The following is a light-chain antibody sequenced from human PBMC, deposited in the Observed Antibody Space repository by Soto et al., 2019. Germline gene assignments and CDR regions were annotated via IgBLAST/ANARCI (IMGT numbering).Light chain of an antibody. V-gene: IGKV3-15*01. CDR3: QQYNNWPPWT. CDR1: QSVSSN. Sequence: IGMAQSPATLAASPGEKASLSCRSSQSVSSNLAWYQYTPGQAPRLLIYGASTRATGIPARFSGSGSGTEFTLTISSLQSEDFAVYYCQQYNNWPPWTFGQGTKVDIK. J-gene: IGKJ1*01. CDR2: GAS.